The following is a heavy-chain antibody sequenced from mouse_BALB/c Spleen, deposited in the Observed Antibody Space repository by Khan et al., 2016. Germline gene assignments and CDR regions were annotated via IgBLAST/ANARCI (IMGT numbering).Heavy chain of an antibody. CDR3: ARTPTAYYAMDY. CDR2: IIYSGST. V-gene: IGHV3-2*02. Sequence: QLEESGPGLVKPSQSLSLTCTVTGYSITSDYAWNWIRQFPGNKLEWMGYIIYSGSTRYYPSLKSRISVTRDTSKNQFFLQLNSVTTEDTATYYCARTPTAYYAMDYWGQGTSVTVSS. CDR1: GYSITSDYA. J-gene: IGHJ4*01. D-gene: IGHD1-2*01.